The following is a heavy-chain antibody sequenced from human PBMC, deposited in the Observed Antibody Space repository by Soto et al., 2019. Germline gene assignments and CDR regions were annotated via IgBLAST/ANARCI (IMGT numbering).Heavy chain of an antibody. CDR1: GGSISSSSYY. Sequence: SETLSLTCTVSGGSISSSSYYWGWIRQPPGKGLEWIGSIYYSGSTYYNPSLKSRVTISVDTSKNQFSLKLSSVTAADTAVCYCARTRAVWFDPWGQGTLVTVSS. J-gene: IGHJ5*02. V-gene: IGHV4-39*01. CDR2: IYYSGST. CDR3: ARTRAVWFDP. D-gene: IGHD6-19*01.